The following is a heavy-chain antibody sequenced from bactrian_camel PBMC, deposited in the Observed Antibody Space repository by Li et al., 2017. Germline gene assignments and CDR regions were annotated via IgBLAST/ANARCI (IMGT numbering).Heavy chain of an antibody. CDR3: AADHRRHRHAYLEPTYTS. CDR1: GSIGGSTS. D-gene: IGHD3*01. V-gene: IGHV3S53*01. CDR2: MDSTGST. J-gene: IGHJ6*01. Sequence: VQLVESGGGSVQAGESLRLSCVASGSIGGSTSMGWSRQAPGKEPEGVAAMDSTGSTSVADSVKGRFAVSSDTAKNTLYLQMNSLKPEDTATYFCAADHRRHRHAYLEPTYTSWGQGTQVTVS.